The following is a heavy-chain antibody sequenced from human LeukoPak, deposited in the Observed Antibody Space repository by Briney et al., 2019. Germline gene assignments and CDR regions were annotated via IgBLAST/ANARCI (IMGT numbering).Heavy chain of an antibody. CDR2: INHSGST. D-gene: IGHD4-17*01. J-gene: IGHJ4*02. Sequence: PSETLSLTCAVYGGSFSGYYWTWIRQPPGKGLEWIGEINHSGSTNYSPSLKSRVSISVDPSKNQFSLKLTSVTAADTAVYFCAREKRTTVTTEGPLDYWGQGTLVTISS. V-gene: IGHV4-34*01. CDR3: AREKRTTVTTEGPLDY. CDR1: GGSFSGYY.